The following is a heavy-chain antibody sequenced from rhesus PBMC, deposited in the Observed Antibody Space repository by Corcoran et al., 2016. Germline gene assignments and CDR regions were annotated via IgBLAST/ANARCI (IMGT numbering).Heavy chain of an antibody. D-gene: IGHD6-13*01. Sequence: QLQLQESGPGLVKPSETLSVTCAVSGDSISSSYWSWIRQAPGKGLEWIGYIYGSGSSTNYNPSLKSRGTLSVDTSKNQLSLKLSSVTTADTAVYYCASGWYYFDYWGQGVLVTVSS. CDR2: IYGSGSST. CDR3: ASGWYYFDY. J-gene: IGHJ4*01. V-gene: IGHV4-169*02. CDR1: GDSISSSY.